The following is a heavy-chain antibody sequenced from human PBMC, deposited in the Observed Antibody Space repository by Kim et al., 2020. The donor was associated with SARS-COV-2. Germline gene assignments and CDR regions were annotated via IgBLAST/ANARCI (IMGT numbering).Heavy chain of an antibody. J-gene: IGHJ5*02. Sequence: SLKSRVTISVDTSKNQFSLKLSSVTAADTAVYYCARHRSMTTVVTAWFDPWVQGTLVTVSS. CDR3: ARHRSMTTVVTAWFDP. D-gene: IGHD4-17*01. V-gene: IGHV4-39*01.